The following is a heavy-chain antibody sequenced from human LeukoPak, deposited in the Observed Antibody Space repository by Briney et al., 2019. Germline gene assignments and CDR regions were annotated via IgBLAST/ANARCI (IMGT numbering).Heavy chain of an antibody. J-gene: IGHJ4*02. CDR3: ARGGRGVVVPAAIDY. D-gene: IGHD2-2*02. V-gene: IGHV1-8*01. Sequence: GASVKVSCKASGYTFTSYDINWVRQATGQGLEWMGWMNPNSGNTGYAQKFQGRVTMTRNTSISTAYMELRSLRSDDTAVYYCARGGRGVVVPAAIDYWGQGTLVTVSS. CDR1: GYTFTSYD. CDR2: MNPNSGNT.